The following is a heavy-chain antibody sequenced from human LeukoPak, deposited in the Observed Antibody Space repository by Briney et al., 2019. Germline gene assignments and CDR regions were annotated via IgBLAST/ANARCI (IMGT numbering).Heavy chain of an antibody. CDR1: GYSFTNYW. V-gene: IGHV5-51*01. CDR2: IYPGDSDT. D-gene: IGHD3-10*01. J-gene: IGHJ3*02. Sequence: GESLKISCKGSGYSFTNYWIDWVRQMPGKGLEWMGIIYPGDSDTRYSPSFQGQVTISADKSIITAYLQWSSLKASDTAMYYCARHGGGSRSPNAFDIWGQGTMVSVSS. CDR3: ARHGGGSRSPNAFDI.